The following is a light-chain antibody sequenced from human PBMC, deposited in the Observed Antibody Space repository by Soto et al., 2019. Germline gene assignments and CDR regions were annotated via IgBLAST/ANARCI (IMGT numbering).Light chain of an antibody. J-gene: IGKJ4*01. CDR2: RAS. Sequence: EIVLTQSPDTLSLFPGERATLSCRASQSVSSALLAWYQQKPGQAPRLLIYRASTRATGIPDRFTGGGSETDFSLTSGRLELEDCAVYYCQQYERSPLTFGGGTKVEIK. CDR1: QSVSSAL. V-gene: IGKV3-20*01. CDR3: QQYERSPLT.